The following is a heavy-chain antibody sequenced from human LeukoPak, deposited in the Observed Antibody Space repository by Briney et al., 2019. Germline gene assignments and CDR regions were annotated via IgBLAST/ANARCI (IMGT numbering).Heavy chain of an antibody. V-gene: IGHV4-39*07. J-gene: IGHJ6*02. CDR2: IYYSGST. Sequence: PSETLSLTCTVSGGSISSSSYYWGWIRQPPGKGLEWIGSIYYSGSTYYNPSLKSRVTISVDTSKNQFSLKLSSVTAADTAVYYCARWEDIVVVPAAIPAYYYGMDVWGQGTTVTVSS. CDR1: GGSISSSSYY. CDR3: ARWEDIVVVPAAIPAYYYGMDV. D-gene: IGHD2-2*02.